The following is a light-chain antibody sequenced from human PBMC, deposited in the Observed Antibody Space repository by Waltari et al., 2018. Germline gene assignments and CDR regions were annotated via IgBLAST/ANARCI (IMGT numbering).Light chain of an antibody. CDR2: EVT. CDR3: CSFVRGRPHVV. J-gene: IGLJ2*01. CDR1: TGDVGSSNL. V-gene: IGLV2-23*02. Sequence: QSALTQPASVSGSPGQSITISCTGTTGDVGSSNLVPWYQHHPGKAPKLLIFEVTTRPSGVSDRFSGSKSDITASLTISGLQAEDEADYYCCSFVRGRPHVVFGGGTKLTVL.